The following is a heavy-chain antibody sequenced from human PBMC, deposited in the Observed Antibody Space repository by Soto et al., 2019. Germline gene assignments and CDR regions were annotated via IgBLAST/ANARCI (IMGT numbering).Heavy chain of an antibody. CDR2: IIPIFGTA. D-gene: IGHD5-12*01. V-gene: IGHV1-69*13. CDR3: ASRGYSGCDLQS. J-gene: IGHJ5*02. Sequence: SVKVSCKASGVTFSSYAISWVRQAPGQGLEWMGGIIPIFGTANYAQKFQGRVTITADESTSTAYMELSSLRSEDTAVYYCASRGYSGCDLQSWGQGTLVTVSS. CDR1: GVTFSSYA.